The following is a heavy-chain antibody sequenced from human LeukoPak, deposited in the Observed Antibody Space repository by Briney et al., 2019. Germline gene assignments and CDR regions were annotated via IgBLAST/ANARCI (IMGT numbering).Heavy chain of an antibody. J-gene: IGHJ4*02. CDR1: GGSISSYY. Sequence: SETLSLTCTVSGGSISSYYWSWIRQPPGKGLEWIGYIYYSGSTNYNPSLKSRVTISVDTSKNQFSLKLSSVTAADTAVYYCASAGHYYDSSGYFDFDYWGQGTLVTVSS. V-gene: IGHV4-59*08. D-gene: IGHD3-22*01. CDR2: IYYSGST. CDR3: ASAGHYYDSSGYFDFDY.